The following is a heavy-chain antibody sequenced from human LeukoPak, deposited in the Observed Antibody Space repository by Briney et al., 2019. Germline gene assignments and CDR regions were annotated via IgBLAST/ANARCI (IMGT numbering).Heavy chain of an antibody. CDR3: ARGRFFYGWGIDV. CDR1: GFTFSDFG. J-gene: IGHJ6*02. D-gene: IGHD2/OR15-2a*01. Sequence: GGSLRLSCAASGFTFSDFGMIWVRQATGKGLEWVAFIKGDETEKHYVDSLKGRFTISRDNAENSLSLQMNSLRVEDTAVYFCARGRFFYGWGIDVWGQGTTVIVSS. V-gene: IGHV3-7*01. CDR2: IKGDETEK.